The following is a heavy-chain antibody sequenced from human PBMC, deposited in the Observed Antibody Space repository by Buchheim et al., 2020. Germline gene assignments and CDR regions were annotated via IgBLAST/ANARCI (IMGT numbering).Heavy chain of an antibody. J-gene: IGHJ4*02. CDR3: ARAYYDSSGYHYEPFDS. Sequence: QVQLQQWGAGLLKPSETLSLTCAVYGGSFSGYFWSWVRQPPGKGLEWIGQINHSGRTNYNPSLKSRVSMSLDTSKTQFSLKLSYVTAADTAVYYCARAYYDSSGYHYEPFDSWGQGTL. D-gene: IGHD3-22*01. CDR1: GGSFSGYF. CDR2: INHSGRT. V-gene: IGHV4-34*01.